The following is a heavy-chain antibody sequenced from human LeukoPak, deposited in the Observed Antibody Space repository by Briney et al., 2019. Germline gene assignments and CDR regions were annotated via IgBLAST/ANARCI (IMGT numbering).Heavy chain of an antibody. V-gene: IGHV4-59*01. CDR1: GGSISSYY. J-gene: IGHJ3*02. Sequence: PSETLSLTCTVSGGSISSYYWSWIRQPPGKGLEWIGYIYYSGSTNYNPSLKSRVTISVDTSKNQFSLKLSSVTAADTAVCYCARGTYYGVPTKGAFDIWGQGTMVTVSS. CDR2: IYYSGST. D-gene: IGHD4-17*01. CDR3: ARGTYYGVPTKGAFDI.